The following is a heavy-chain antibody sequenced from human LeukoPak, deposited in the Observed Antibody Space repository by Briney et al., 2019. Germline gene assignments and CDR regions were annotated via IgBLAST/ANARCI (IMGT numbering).Heavy chain of an antibody. V-gene: IGHV3-21*01. CDR1: GFTFSSYS. Sequence: PGGSLGLSCAASGFTFSSYSMNWVRQAPGKGLEWVSSISSSSSYIYYADSVKGRFTISRDNAKNSLYLQMNRLRAEDTAVYYCAREFQEGVLLWFGELLPHAFDIWGQGTMVTVSS. CDR2: ISSSSSYI. J-gene: IGHJ3*02. D-gene: IGHD3-10*01. CDR3: AREFQEGVLLWFGELLPHAFDI.